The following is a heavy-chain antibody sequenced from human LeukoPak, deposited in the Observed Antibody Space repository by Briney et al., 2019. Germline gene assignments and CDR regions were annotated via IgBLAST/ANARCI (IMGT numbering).Heavy chain of an antibody. CDR3: ARDLYDSSGYYYYYYGMDV. V-gene: IGHV1-18*01. CDR1: GYTFTSYG. D-gene: IGHD3-22*01. Sequence: ASVKVSCKATGYTFTSYGISWVRQAPGQGLEWMGWISAYNGNTNYAQKLRGRVTMTTDTSTSTAYMELRSLRSDDTAVYYCARDLYDSSGYYYYYYGMDVWGQGTTVTVSS. CDR2: ISAYNGNT. J-gene: IGHJ6*02.